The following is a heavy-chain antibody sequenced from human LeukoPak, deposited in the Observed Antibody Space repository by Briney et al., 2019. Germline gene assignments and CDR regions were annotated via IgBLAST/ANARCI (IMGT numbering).Heavy chain of an antibody. CDR1: GGSISSYY. CDR2: IYYSGST. V-gene: IGHV4-59*01. J-gene: IGHJ4*02. D-gene: IGHD5-18*01. CDR3: ARVPRSTVLGYSYGSYYFDY. Sequence: SETLSLTCTVSGGSISSYYWSWIRQPPGKGLEWIGYIYYSGSTNYNPSLKSRVTISVDTSKNQFSLKLSSVTAADTAVYYCARVPRSTVLGYSYGSYYFDYWGQGTLVTVSS.